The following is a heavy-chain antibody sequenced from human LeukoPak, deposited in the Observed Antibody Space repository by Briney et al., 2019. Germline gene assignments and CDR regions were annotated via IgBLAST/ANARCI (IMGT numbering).Heavy chain of an antibody. J-gene: IGHJ4*02. Sequence: GSLRLSCLTSGFTLITNAMSWIRQAPGKGLEWISGISGSGASTYYADSVKGRFTISRDDSRNTLYLQMNSLRGDDTAVYYCAKDVGKWESLHFFDYWGQGTLVTVSS. CDR1: GFTLITNA. CDR2: ISGSGAST. CDR3: AKDVGKWESLHFFDY. D-gene: IGHD1-26*01. V-gene: IGHV3-23*01.